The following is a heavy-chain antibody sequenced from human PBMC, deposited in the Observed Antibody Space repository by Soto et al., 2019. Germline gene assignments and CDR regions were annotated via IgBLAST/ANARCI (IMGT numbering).Heavy chain of an antibody. CDR2: IWYDGSNK. V-gene: IGHV3-33*01. Sequence: PGGSLRLSCAASGFTFSSYGMHRVRQAPGKGLEWVAVIWYDGSNKWYADSVKGRFTISRDNSKNTLYLQMNSLRAEDTAVYSCARDRVYSGYDAPRFYYGMDVWVQGTTVTVAS. J-gene: IGHJ6*02. D-gene: IGHD5-12*01. CDR3: ARDRVYSGYDAPRFYYGMDV. CDR1: GFTFSSYG.